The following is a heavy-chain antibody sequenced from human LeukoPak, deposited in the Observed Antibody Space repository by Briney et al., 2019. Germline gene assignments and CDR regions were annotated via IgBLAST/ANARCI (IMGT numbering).Heavy chain of an antibody. CDR2: ISAYNGNT. J-gene: IGHJ5*02. CDR1: GYTYTSYG. Sequence: GASVKVSCKASGYTYTSYGISWVRQAPGQGLEWMGWISAYNGNTNYAQKLQGRVTMTTDTSTSTAYMELRSLRSENTAVYYCARGADIVVVPAAGGNWFDPWGQGTLVTVSS. V-gene: IGHV1-18*01. CDR3: ARGADIVVVPAAGGNWFDP. D-gene: IGHD2-2*01.